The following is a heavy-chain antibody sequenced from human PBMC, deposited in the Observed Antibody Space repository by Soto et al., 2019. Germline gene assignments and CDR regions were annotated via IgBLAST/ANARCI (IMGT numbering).Heavy chain of an antibody. D-gene: IGHD2-8*02. CDR1: GFTVSTCG. CDR2: ISRDGGTK. V-gene: IGHV3-30*03. J-gene: IGHJ4*02. Sequence: GGSLRLSCAVSGFTVSTCGMHWVRQAPGKGLEWVAVISRDGGTKYYADSVKGRFTISRDNSRNTLFLEMNSLRGDDMAVYYCTGEVASGYWGQGTLVTVSS. CDR3: TGEVASGY.